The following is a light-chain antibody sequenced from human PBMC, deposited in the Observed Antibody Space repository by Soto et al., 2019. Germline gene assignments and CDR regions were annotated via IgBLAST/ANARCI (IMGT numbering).Light chain of an antibody. J-gene: IGKJ1*01. V-gene: IGKV3-20*01. CDR2: GAS. CDR3: KQYGSSPWT. Sequence: EIVLTQSPGTLSLSPGERATLSCGASQSVSSSYLAWYQQKPGQAPRLLIYGASSRATGIQDRFSGSGSGTDFTLTISRLEPEDFAVYYCKQYGSSPWTFGQGTKVDIK. CDR1: QSVSSSY.